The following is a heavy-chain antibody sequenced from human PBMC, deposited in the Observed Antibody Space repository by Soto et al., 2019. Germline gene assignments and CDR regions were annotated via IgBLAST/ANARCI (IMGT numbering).Heavy chain of an antibody. CDR3: AKDRGYSGYHLFLHAFDI. CDR2: ISWNSGSI. Sequence: EVQLVESGGGLVQPGRSLRLSCAASGFTFDDYAMHWVRQAPGKGLEWVSGISWNSGSIGSAGSVKGRFTISRDKAKNSLYLQMNSLRAEDTALYYCAKDRGYSGYHLFLHAFDIWGQGTMVTVSS. J-gene: IGHJ3*02. V-gene: IGHV3-9*01. CDR1: GFTFDDYA. D-gene: IGHD5-12*01.